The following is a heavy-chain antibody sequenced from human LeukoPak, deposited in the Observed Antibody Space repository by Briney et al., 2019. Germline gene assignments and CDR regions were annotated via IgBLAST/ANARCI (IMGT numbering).Heavy chain of an antibody. CDR2: TKQDGSVK. CDR3: AREHSGGIVTGYYPYYFDC. V-gene: IGHV3-7*03. D-gene: IGHD3-9*01. Sequence: PGGCLRLSCAAPGFTSSSYWMRSVRQAPGERREWVANTKQDGSVKYYVDSVNGRFTISRDNVKNSLYLQMNSLRAEDTAVYYRAREHSGGIVTGYYPYYFDCWGQGTLVTVSS. CDR1: GFTSSSYW. J-gene: IGHJ4*02.